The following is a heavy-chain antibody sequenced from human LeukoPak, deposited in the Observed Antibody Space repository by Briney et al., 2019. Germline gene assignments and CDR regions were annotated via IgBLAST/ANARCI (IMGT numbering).Heavy chain of an antibody. Sequence: ASVKVSCKAFGYTFTDHYVHWVRQAPGRGREGVGWINPKSGDTKYVQKLQGRLTMTRDTSLRTAYMELTRLRSDDTAVLYCATYCGGDCAPGGYWGQGTLVTVS. CDR1: GYTFTDHY. CDR2: INPKSGDT. J-gene: IGHJ4*02. D-gene: IGHD2-21*01. CDR3: ATYCGGDCAPGGY. V-gene: IGHV1-2*02.